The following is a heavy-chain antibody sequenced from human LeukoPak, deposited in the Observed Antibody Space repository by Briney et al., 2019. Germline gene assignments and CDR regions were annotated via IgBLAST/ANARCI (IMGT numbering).Heavy chain of an antibody. CDR2: INPKSGGT. J-gene: IGHJ4*02. V-gene: IGHV1-2*02. Sequence: GASVKVSRKASGYTFTGFYMHWVRQAPGQGLEWMGWINPKSGGTNSAQKFQGRVTMTRDTSITTVYMELSSLRSDDTAVYYCARGRYSGSYYVDYWGQGTLVTVSS. D-gene: IGHD1-26*01. CDR3: ARGRYSGSYYVDY. CDR1: GYTFTGFY.